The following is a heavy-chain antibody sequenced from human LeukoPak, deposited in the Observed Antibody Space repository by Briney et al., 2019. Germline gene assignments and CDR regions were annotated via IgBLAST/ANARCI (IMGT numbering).Heavy chain of an antibody. V-gene: IGHV4-34*01. D-gene: IGHD6-19*01. CDR1: GGSFSGYY. J-gene: IGHJ4*02. Sequence: SETLSLTCAVYGGSFSGYYRTWIRQPPGKGLEWIGEINHSGSTNYNPSLKSRVTISVDTSKNQFSLKLSSVTAADTAVYYCARHVKWLVGGFDYWGQGTLVTVSS. CDR2: INHSGST. CDR3: ARHVKWLVGGFDY.